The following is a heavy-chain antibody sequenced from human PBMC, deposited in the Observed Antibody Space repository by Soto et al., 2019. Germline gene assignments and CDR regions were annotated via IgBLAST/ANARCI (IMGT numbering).Heavy chain of an antibody. CDR1: GYTFTSYA. Sequence: ASVKVSCKASGYTFTSYAMHWVRQAPGQRLEWMGWINAGNGNTKYSQKFQGRVTITRDTSASTAYMELSSLRSEDTAVYYCARDRDCHHAVFAYSGQGTLVIVSS. CDR3: ARDRDCHHAVFAY. V-gene: IGHV1-3*01. J-gene: IGHJ4*02. D-gene: IGHD2-21*01. CDR2: INAGNGNT.